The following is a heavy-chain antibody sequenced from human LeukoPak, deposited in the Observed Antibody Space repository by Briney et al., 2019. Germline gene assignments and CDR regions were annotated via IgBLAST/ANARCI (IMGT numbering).Heavy chain of an antibody. CDR2: ISPGGDYK. Sequence: GGALRLSCAASAFHFNTYTMDWVRQAPGRGLEWVSSISPGGDYKYYADSLRGRFTISRDNAKNSLYLQMTSLTTEDTAVYYCARDRGGDSFDFWGQGTLVTASS. CDR1: AFHFNTYT. V-gene: IGHV3-21*01. CDR3: ARDRGGDSFDF. D-gene: IGHD4-17*01. J-gene: IGHJ4*02.